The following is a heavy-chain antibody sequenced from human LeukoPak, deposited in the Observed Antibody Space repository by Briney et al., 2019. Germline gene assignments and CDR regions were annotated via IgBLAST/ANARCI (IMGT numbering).Heavy chain of an antibody. J-gene: IGHJ3*02. CDR1: GFTFTSSA. Sequence: SVKVSCKASGFTFTSSAMQWVRQARGQRLEWIGWIVVGSGNTDYAQKFQERVTITRDMSTSTAYMELSSLRSEDTAVYYCAADPWELLAFDIWGQGTMVTVSS. CDR2: IVVGSGNT. D-gene: IGHD1-26*01. V-gene: IGHV1-58*02. CDR3: AADPWELLAFDI.